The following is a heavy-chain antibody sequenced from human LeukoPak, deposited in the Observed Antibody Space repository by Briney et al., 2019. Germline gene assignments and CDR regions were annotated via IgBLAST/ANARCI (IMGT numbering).Heavy chain of an antibody. V-gene: IGHV4-59*11. J-gene: IGHJ5*02. D-gene: IGHD3-3*01. Sequence: SETLSLTCNVSHGSMVDHYWSWIRQSPGKGLEWLGYNSYSGSTKYNPSLRGRGTMSLDRSKNQFSLNLGSVTAADTAVYYCARGRDFWSNYFGFDPWGQGSLVTVSS. CDR2: NSYSGST. CDR1: HGSMVDHY. CDR3: ARGRDFWSNYFGFDP.